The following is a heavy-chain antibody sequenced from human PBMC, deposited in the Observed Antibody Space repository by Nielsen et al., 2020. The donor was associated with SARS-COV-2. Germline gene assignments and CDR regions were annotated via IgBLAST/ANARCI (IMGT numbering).Heavy chain of an antibody. D-gene: IGHD4-11*01. CDR3: AKWTTGFDY. V-gene: IGHV3-30*18. Sequence: VRQAPGKGPEWVAVISYDGSNKYYADSVKGRFTISRDNSKNTLYLQMNSLRAEDTAVYYCAKWTTGFDYWGQGTLVTVSS. J-gene: IGHJ4*02. CDR2: ISYDGSNK.